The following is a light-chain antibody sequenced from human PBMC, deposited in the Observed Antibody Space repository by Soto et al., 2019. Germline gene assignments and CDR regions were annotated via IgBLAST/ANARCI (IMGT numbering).Light chain of an antibody. V-gene: IGLV1-51*01. CDR3: GTWDSSLSTVV. Sequence: QSVLTQPPSVSAAPGQKVTISCSGSSSNIGGYYVSWYQQFPGTAPKPLIYDSVQRPSGIPDRFSGSKSGTSATLGITGLQTGDEADYYCGTWDSSLSTVVLGGGTKLTVL. CDR1: SSNIGGYY. J-gene: IGLJ2*01. CDR2: DSV.